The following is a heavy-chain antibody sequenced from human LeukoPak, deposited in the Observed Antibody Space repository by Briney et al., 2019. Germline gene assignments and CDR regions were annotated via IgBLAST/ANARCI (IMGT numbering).Heavy chain of an antibody. Sequence: GASVKVSCKVSGYTLTELSMHWVRQAPGKGLEWMGGFDPEDGETIYAQKFQGRVTMTEDTSTDTAYMELSSLRSEDTAVYYCATDTRWFLRLYSGSSVAAFDIWGQGTMVTVSS. D-gene: IGHD1-26*01. CDR2: FDPEDGET. V-gene: IGHV1-24*01. J-gene: IGHJ3*02. CDR3: ATDTRWFLRLYSGSSVAAFDI. CDR1: GYTLTELS.